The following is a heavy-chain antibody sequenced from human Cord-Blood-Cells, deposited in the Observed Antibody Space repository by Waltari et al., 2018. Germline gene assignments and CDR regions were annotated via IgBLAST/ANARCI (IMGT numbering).Heavy chain of an antibody. V-gene: IGHV3-7*05. CDR1: GFTFSSYW. CDR2: IKQDGSEK. CDR3: ARGGSWGYGYFDY. D-gene: IGHD1-26*01. J-gene: IGHJ4*02. Sequence: EVQLVESGGGLVQPGGSLSLSLAASGFTFSSYWMHWVGQAPGKGLELVANIKQDGSEKYYVDSVKGRFTISRDNAKNSLYLQMNSLRAEDTAVYYCARGGSWGYGYFDYWGQGTLVTVSS.